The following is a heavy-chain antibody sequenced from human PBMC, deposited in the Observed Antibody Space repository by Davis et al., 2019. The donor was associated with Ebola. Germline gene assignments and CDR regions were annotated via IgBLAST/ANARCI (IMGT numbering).Heavy chain of an antibody. Sequence: PGGSLRLSCTDSEVSLNGYGIHWIRQAPGKGLEWMAVISYDGKNVFESSPMRGRLTISRDNSKNVVFLQMDSLTSDDTAVYYCARGGQYVGSWFLPADVWGPGTLVSVSS. J-gene: IGHJ4*02. CDR1: EVSLNGYG. D-gene: IGHD3-10*01. CDR2: ISYDGKNV. V-gene: IGHV3-30*03. CDR3: ARGGQYVGSWFLPADV.